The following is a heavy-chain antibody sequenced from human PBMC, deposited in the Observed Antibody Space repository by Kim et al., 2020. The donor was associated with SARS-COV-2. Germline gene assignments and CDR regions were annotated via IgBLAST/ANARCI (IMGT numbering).Heavy chain of an antibody. Sequence: SETLSLTCTVSGGSISSSSYYWGWIRQPPGKGLEWIGSIYYSGSTYYNPSLKSRVTISVDTSKNQFSLKLSSVTAADTAVYYCATTQDIVATNFDYWGQGTLVTVSS. D-gene: IGHD5-12*01. CDR1: GGSISSSSYY. CDR3: ATTQDIVATNFDY. V-gene: IGHV4-39*01. J-gene: IGHJ4*02. CDR2: IYYSGST.